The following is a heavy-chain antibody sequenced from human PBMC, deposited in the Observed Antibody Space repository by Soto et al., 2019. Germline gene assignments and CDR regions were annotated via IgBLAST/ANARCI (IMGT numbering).Heavy chain of an antibody. D-gene: IGHD4-17*01. Sequence: ASVTVSCQAPGYTFTSYGISWVRQAPGQGLEWMGWISAYNGNTNYAQKLQGRVTMTTDTSTSTAYMELRSLRSDDTAVYYCARDRSVKFDYWGQGTLVTVSS. CDR2: ISAYNGNT. CDR1: GYTFTSYG. CDR3: ARDRSVKFDY. V-gene: IGHV1-18*01. J-gene: IGHJ4*02.